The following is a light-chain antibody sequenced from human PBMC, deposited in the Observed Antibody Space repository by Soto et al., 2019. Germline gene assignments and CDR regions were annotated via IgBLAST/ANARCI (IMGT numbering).Light chain of an antibody. J-gene: IGKJ2*01. CDR3: QQANVFPRS. Sequence: DIQMTQSPSYVYASVGDTVTFTCRASEDVSRWLGWYQQKPGRAPSLLIFGATSLQDGVPSRFSATESGTHFTLTINGVQPDDFATYSCQQANVFPRSFGQGTKLDFK. CDR2: GAT. V-gene: IGKV1D-12*01. CDR1: EDVSRW.